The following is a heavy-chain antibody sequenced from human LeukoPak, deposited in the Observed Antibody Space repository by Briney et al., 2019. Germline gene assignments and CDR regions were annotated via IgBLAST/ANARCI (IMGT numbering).Heavy chain of an antibody. CDR1: GYTFATYA. Sequence: ASVKVSCKASGYTFATYAIHWVRQAPGQRLEWMGWINAYDNTKYSQKFQGRVTITRDTSASTAYMELSGLRSEDTAVYYCARTTAMVTIFDYWGQGTLVTVSS. V-gene: IGHV1-3*01. CDR3: ARTTAMVTIFDY. CDR2: INAYDNT. D-gene: IGHD5-18*01. J-gene: IGHJ4*02.